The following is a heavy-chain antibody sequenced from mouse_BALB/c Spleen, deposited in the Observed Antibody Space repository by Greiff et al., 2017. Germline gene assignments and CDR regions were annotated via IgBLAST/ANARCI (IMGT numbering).Heavy chain of an antibody. V-gene: IGHV1S127*01. D-gene: IGHD2-1*01. CDR2: IDPSDSET. CDR3: ARVGYYCNEGFAY. Sequence: QVQLQQSGPQLVRPGASVKISCKASGYSFTSYWMHWVKQRPGQGLEWIGMIDPSDSETRLNQKFKDKATLTVDKSSSTAYMQLSSPTSEDSAVYYCARVGYYCNEGFAYWGQGTLVTVSA. J-gene: IGHJ3*01. CDR1: GYSFTSYW.